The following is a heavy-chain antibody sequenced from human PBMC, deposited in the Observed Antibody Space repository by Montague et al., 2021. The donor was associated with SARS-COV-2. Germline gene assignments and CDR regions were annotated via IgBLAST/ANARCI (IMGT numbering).Heavy chain of an antibody. Sequence: SETLSLTCAVSGGSISSSNWWSWVRQPPGKGLEWIGEIYHRGSTNYNTSLKSRVTISVDKSKNKFSLRLRSVTAADTAVYYCATSSYEFWSGYTQGDNWFDPWGQGTLVTVSS. J-gene: IGHJ5*02. CDR3: ATSSYEFWSGYTQGDNWFDP. D-gene: IGHD3-3*01. V-gene: IGHV4-4*02. CDR2: IYHRGST. CDR1: GGSISSSNW.